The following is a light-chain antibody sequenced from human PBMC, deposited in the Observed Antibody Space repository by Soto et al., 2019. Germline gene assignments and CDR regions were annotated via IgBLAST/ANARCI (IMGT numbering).Light chain of an antibody. Sequence: ELVLTQSPGTLSLSPGDRATLSCRSSQSAYSSYLSWYQQKPGQAPRLLIYGASNRATGIPDRFSGSGSGTDVTLPISELAPEDFAVYYCQQYGTSLFTFGGGTRVEIK. J-gene: IGKJ4*01. V-gene: IGKV3-20*01. CDR1: QSAYSSY. CDR2: GAS. CDR3: QQYGTSLFT.